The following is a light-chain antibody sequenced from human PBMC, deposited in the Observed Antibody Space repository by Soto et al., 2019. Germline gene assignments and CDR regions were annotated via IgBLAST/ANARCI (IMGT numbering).Light chain of an antibody. CDR3: QQYGSSPLT. CDR1: QSVSCSY. CDR2: GAS. Sequence: EIVLTQSPGTLSLSPGERATLSCRASQSVSCSYLAWYQQKPVQAPRLLIYGASSRATGIPDRFSGSGSGTDFTLTISRLEPEDFAVYYCQQYGSSPLTFGGGTKVDIK. V-gene: IGKV3-20*01. J-gene: IGKJ4*01.